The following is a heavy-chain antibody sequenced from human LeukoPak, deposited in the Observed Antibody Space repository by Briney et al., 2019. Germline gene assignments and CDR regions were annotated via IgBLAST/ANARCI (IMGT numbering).Heavy chain of an antibody. V-gene: IGHV3-74*01. J-gene: IGHJ4*02. D-gene: IGHD3-10*01. Sequence: GGSLRLSCAASGFTFSSYWVHWVRQAPGKGLVWVSRINSDGSSTSYADSVKGRFTISRDNAKNSLYLQMNSLRAEDTAVYYCASDREYYYGSGSFDYWGQGTLVTVSS. CDR3: ASDREYYYGSGSFDY. CDR1: GFTFSSYW. CDR2: INSDGSST.